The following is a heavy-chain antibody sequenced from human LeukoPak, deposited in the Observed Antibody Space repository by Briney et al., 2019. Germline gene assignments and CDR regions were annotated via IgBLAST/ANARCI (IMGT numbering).Heavy chain of an antibody. Sequence: SETLSLTCTVSGGSISSYYWSWIRQPAGKGLEWIGRIYTSGSTNYNPSLKSRVTMSVDTSKNQFSLKLSSVTAADTAVYYCARGRRTYYDILTGYLPGYNWFDPWGQGTLVTVSS. CDR2: IYTSGST. V-gene: IGHV4-4*07. CDR1: GGSISSYY. CDR3: ARGRRTYYDILTGYLPGYNWFDP. J-gene: IGHJ5*02. D-gene: IGHD3-9*01.